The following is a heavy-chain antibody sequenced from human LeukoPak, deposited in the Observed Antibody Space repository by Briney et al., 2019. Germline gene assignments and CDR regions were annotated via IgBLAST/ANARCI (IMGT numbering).Heavy chain of an antibody. V-gene: IGHV4-4*07. CDR1: GGSISNYY. CDR2: IYSSGST. J-gene: IGHJ5*02. D-gene: IGHD3-22*01. CDR3: ARDRYDSVYNWFNP. Sequence: PSETLSLTCTVSGGSISNYYLTWIRQPAGKGLEWTGRIYSSGSTDYNPSLESRVTMSVDTSRNQFSLRLSSVTAADTAVYYCARDRYDSVYNWFNPWGQGTLVTVSS.